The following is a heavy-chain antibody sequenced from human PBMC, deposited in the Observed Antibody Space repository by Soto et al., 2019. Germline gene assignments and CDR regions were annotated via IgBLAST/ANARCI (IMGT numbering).Heavy chain of an antibody. CDR2: IWYDGSNK. CDR3: GREGALGDTAVVDS. Sequence: QVQLVESGGGVVQPGKSLRLSCAASGFTFSTYGMHWVRQAPGKGLEGVAVIWYDGSNKYHGDSLKGRFTISRDNYKNSLYLQINNLRAEDRAVYYCGREGALGDTAVVDSWGQGTLVTVSS. V-gene: IGHV3-33*01. D-gene: IGHD5-18*01. CDR1: GFTFSTYG. J-gene: IGHJ4*02.